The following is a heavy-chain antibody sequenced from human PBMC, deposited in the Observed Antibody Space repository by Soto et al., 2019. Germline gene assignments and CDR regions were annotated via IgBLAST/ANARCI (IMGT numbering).Heavy chain of an antibody. V-gene: IGHV3-30*03. CDR3: ARGDTVTTDYFDY. J-gene: IGHJ4*02. D-gene: IGHD4-17*01. CDR1: GFTFSSFW. Sequence: GGSLRLSCVASGFTFSSFWMCWIRQTPGKGLEWVAVISYDGSNKYYADSVRGRFTISRDNSKNTLYLQMNSLRAEDTAVYYCARGDTVTTDYFDYWGQGTLVTVSS. CDR2: ISYDGSNK.